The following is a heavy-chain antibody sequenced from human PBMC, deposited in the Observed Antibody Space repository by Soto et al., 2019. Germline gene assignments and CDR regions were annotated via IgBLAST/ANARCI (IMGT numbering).Heavy chain of an antibody. CDR2: ISSGTTYF. CDR1: GFTFSIST. CDR3: ARGDGTGLHSSGWSPRF. Sequence: EVQLVESGGGLVKPGGSLTLSYAASGFTFSISTMNWVRQAPGKRLEWVSSISSGTTYFYYADSVKGRFSISRDNAKHSLYLQMNSLRVEDTAVYYCARGDGTGLHSSGWSPRFWGQGTLVTVSS. D-gene: IGHD6-13*01. J-gene: IGHJ4*02. V-gene: IGHV3-21*01.